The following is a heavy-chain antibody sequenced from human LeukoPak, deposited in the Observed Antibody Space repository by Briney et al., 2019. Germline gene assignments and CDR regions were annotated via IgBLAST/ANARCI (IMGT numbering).Heavy chain of an antibody. CDR3: ARGHYDILTGYRYYYGSDV. V-gene: IGHV3-21*01. CDR1: GFTFSSYS. Sequence: GGSLRLSCAASGFTFSSYSMNWVRQAPGKGLEWVSSISSSSSYIYYADSVKGRFTISRDNAKNSLYLQMNSLRAEDTAVYYCARGHYDILTGYRYYYGSDVWGQGTTVTVSS. CDR2: ISSSSSYI. D-gene: IGHD3-9*01. J-gene: IGHJ6*02.